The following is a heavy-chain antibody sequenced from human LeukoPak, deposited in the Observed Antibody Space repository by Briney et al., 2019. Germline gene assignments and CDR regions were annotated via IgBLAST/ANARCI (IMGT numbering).Heavy chain of an antibody. J-gene: IGHJ4*02. Sequence: PSETLSLTCTVSGGSISSSSYYWGWIRQPPGKGLEWIGSIYYSGSTYYNPSLKSRVTISVDTSKNQFSLKLSSVTAADTAVYYCAREEIVGATGAFDYWGQGTLVTVSS. CDR3: AREEIVGATGAFDY. V-gene: IGHV4-39*07. CDR1: GGSISSSSYY. CDR2: IYYSGST. D-gene: IGHD1-26*01.